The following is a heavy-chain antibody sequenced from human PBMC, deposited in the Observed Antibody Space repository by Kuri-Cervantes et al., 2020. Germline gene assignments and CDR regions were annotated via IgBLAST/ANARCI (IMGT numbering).Heavy chain of an antibody. J-gene: IGHJ4*02. CDR2: ISWNSGSI. V-gene: IGHV3-9*01. CDR1: GFTFDDYA. D-gene: IGHD5-18*01. CDR3: AKDHGYSYGSFDY. Sequence: SLKISCAASGFTFDDYAMHWVRQAPGKGLEWVSGISWNSGSIGYVDSVKGRFTIFRDNAKNSLYLQMNSLRAEDTALYYCAKDHGYSYGSFDYWGQGTLVTVSS.